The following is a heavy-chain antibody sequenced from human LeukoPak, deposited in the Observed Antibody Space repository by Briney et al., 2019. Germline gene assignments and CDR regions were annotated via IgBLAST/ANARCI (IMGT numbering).Heavy chain of an antibody. Sequence: ASVKVSCKASGYTLTDYYMHWVRQAPGQGLEWMGRINPNSGGTNYAQKFQGRVTMTRDTSISTVYMELSRLRSDDTAVYYCARVGYYESSGYHEYWGQGTLATVSS. CDR1: GYTLTDYY. CDR2: INPNSGGT. D-gene: IGHD3-22*01. CDR3: ARVGYYESSGYHEY. V-gene: IGHV1-2*06. J-gene: IGHJ4*02.